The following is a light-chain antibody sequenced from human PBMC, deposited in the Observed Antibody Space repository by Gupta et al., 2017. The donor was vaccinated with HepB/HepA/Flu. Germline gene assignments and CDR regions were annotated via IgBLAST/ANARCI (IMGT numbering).Light chain of an antibody. V-gene: IGKV3-20*01. CDR3: QQYSSSPRT. CDR1: QSVSSSY. CDR2: GAS. Sequence: EIVLTQSPGTLSLSPGERATLSCRASQSVSSSYLAWYQQKPGQAPRLLIYGASSRATGIPDRFSASGSGTDFTLTISRLEPEDFAVYYCQQYSSSPRTFGQGTNLEIK. J-gene: IGKJ1*01.